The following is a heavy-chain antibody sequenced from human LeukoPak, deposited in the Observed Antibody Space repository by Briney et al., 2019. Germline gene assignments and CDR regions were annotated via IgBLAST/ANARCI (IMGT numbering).Heavy chain of an antibody. D-gene: IGHD3-16*01. CDR2: INPTSGDT. J-gene: IGHJ3*02. CDR3: ARATGTWGHDGFDI. Sequence: GASVKVSCKTSGYTFTDYYMHWVRQAPGQGLEWMGLINPTSGDTNYAQKFQGRVTMTTDTSTTTAYMELRSLRSDDTAVYYCARATGTWGHDGFDIWGQGTMVTVSS. V-gene: IGHV1-2*06. CDR1: GYTFTDYY.